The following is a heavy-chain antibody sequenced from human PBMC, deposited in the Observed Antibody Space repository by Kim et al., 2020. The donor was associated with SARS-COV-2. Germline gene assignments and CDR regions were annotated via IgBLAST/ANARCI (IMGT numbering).Heavy chain of an antibody. D-gene: IGHD2-15*01. CDR1: GGSISGYY. V-gene: IGHV4-59*08. Sequence: SETLSLTCTVSGGSISGYYWSWIRQPPGKGLEWIGYIYYSGSINYNPSLKSRVTISVDTSKNKFSLKLNSVIAADTAGYYCARLVGYYYYMDVWGKGTTVTVSS. CDR2: IYYSGSI. J-gene: IGHJ6*03. CDR3: ARLVGYYYYMDV.